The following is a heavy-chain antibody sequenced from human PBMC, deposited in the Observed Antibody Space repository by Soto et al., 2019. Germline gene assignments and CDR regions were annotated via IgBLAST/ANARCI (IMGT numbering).Heavy chain of an antibody. Sequence: ASVKVSCKASGYTFTSYGISWVRQAPGQGLEWMGGIVPNNDKSNYAQKIQGRVTITADESTSTVYMELSSLRSDDTAVYYCVRVVAIPGYPDNWGQGTLVTVSS. CDR2: IVPNNDKS. CDR1: GYTFTSYG. D-gene: IGHD5-12*01. J-gene: IGHJ4*02. CDR3: VRVVAIPGYPDN. V-gene: IGHV1-18*01.